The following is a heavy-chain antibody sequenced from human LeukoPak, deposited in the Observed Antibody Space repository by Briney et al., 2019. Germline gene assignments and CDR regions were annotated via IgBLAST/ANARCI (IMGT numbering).Heavy chain of an antibody. CDR2: MNPNSGNT. J-gene: IGHJ3*02. CDR3: ARWGTTNDAFDI. D-gene: IGHD1-1*01. CDR1: GYTFTSYD. V-gene: IGHV1-8*03. Sequence: ASVKVSCKASGYTFTSYDINWVRQATGQGLEWMGWMNPNSGNTGYAQNFQGRVTITRNTSIGTAYMELSSLRSEDTAVYYCARWGTTNDAFDIWGQGTMVTVSS.